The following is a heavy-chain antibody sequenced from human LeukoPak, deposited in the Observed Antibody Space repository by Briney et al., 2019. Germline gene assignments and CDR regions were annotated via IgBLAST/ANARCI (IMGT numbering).Heavy chain of an antibody. V-gene: IGHV3-48*03. CDR3: TKERGSY. J-gene: IGHJ4*02. CDR1: GFIFSSDE. CDR2: ISSSADTI. Sequence: PGGSLRLSRAASGFIFSSDEMTWVRRAPGKGLESVSFISSSADTILYADSVKGRFTISRDNGKNALYLQMNSLRAEDTAVYYCTKERGSYWGQGTLVTVSS.